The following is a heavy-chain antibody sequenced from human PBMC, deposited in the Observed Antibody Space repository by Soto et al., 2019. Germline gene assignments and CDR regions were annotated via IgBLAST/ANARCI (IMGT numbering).Heavy chain of an antibody. CDR1: GGTFISYA. CDR2: IIPIFGTA. D-gene: IGHD3-22*01. V-gene: IGHV1-69*13. Sequence: GXSVQVSCNASGGTFISYAISWVRQAPGQGLEWMGGIIPIFGTANYAQKFQGRVTITADESTSTAYMELSSLRSEDTAVYYCSYYYDSSGYPYYFDYWGQGTLVTVSS. CDR3: SYYYDSSGYPYYFDY. J-gene: IGHJ4*02.